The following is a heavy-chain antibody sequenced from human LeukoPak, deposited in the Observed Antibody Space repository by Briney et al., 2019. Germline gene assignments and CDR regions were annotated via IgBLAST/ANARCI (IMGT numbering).Heavy chain of an antibody. V-gene: IGHV1-69*04. D-gene: IGHD6-13*01. J-gene: IGHJ4*02. CDR3: AREGSGSSWYGELDY. Sequence: GASVKVSCKASGGTFSSYTISWVRQAPGQGLEWMGRIIPILGIANYAQKLQGRVTITADKSTSTAYMELSSLRSEDTAVYYCAREGSGSSWYGELDYWGQGTLVTVSS. CDR2: IIPILGIA. CDR1: GGTFSSYT.